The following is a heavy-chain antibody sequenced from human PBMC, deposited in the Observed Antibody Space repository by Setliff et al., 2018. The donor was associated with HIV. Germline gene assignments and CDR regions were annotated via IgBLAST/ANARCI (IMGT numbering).Heavy chain of an antibody. CDR1: GGSISSGNYY. D-gene: IGHD5-12*01. CDR2: TYASGSH. Sequence: PSETLSLTCNVSGGSISSGNYYWNWVRQPAGQGLEWIGRTYASGSHTSHPSLKTRVTISVDTSKNQFSLKLTAVTAADTAVYYGAKSPGFTGYGGSGWGQGTLVTVSS. CDR3: AKSPGFTGYGGSG. V-gene: IGHV4-61*02. J-gene: IGHJ4*02.